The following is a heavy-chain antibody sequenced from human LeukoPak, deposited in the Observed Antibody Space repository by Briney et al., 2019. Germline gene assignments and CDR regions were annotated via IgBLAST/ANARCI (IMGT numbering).Heavy chain of an antibody. Sequence: ASVKVSCKASGYTFTSYYMHWVRQAPGQGLEWMGWLHPRRGDTNYAQKFQGRVTMTRDTSISTAYLDLSSLRSDDTAVYYCARDGDYGTGSCYRGCIDSWGQGTPVTVSP. CDR3: ARDGDYGTGSCYRGCIDS. J-gene: IGHJ4*02. CDR1: GYTFTSYY. V-gene: IGHV1-2*02. D-gene: IGHD3-10*01. CDR2: LHPRRGDT.